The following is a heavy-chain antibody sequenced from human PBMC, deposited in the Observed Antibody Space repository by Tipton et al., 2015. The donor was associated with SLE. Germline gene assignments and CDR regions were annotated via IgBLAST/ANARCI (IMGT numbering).Heavy chain of an antibody. V-gene: IGHV4-31*03. CDR2: IYYSGST. CDR1: GGSISSGGYY. CDR3: ARQTTTRLVDY. Sequence: TLSLTCTVSGGSISSGGYYWSWIRQHPGKGLEWIGYIYYSGSTYYNPSLKSRVTISVDTSKNQFSLKLSSVTAADTAVYYCARQTTTRLVDYWGQGTLATVSS. J-gene: IGHJ4*02. D-gene: IGHD1-1*01.